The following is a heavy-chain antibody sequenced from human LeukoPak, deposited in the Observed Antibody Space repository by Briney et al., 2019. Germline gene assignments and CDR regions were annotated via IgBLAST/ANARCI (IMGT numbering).Heavy chain of an antibody. V-gene: IGHV1-2*02. CDR3: ARADLQNYWAFDY. Sequence: GASVKVSCKASGYTFTGYYMHWVRQAPGQGLEWMGWINPNSGGTNYAQKFQGRVTMTRDTSISTAYMELSRLRSDDTAVYYCARADLQNYWAFDYWGQGTLVTVSS. J-gene: IGHJ4*02. CDR1: GYTFTGYY. D-gene: IGHD1-7*01. CDR2: INPNSGGT.